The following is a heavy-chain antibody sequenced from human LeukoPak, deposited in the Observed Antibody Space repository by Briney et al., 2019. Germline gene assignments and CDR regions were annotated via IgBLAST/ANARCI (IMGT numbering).Heavy chain of an antibody. D-gene: IGHD3-10*01. CDR3: AREDGSGEDWFDP. J-gene: IGHJ5*02. Sequence: PSETLSLTCALSGGAISSYHWSWLLEPAGKAVEGIGSINSSESTYYNPSLKSRASMSVDTSKKQFSLKMRSVTAADTAVYYCAREDGSGEDWFDPWGQGTLVTVSS. V-gene: IGHV4-4*07. CDR2: INSSEST. CDR1: GGAISSYH.